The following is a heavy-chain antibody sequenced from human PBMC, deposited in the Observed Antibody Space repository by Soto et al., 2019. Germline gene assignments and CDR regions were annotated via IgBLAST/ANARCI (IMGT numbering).Heavy chain of an antibody. Sequence: EVQLVESGGGLVQPGGSLRLSCAASGFTFSSYSMNWVRQAPGKGLEWVSYISSSSSTIYYADSVKGRFTISRDNAKTSLYLQMNSLRAEDTAVYYCARDYYDSSGYSADFDYWGQGTLVTVSS. D-gene: IGHD3-22*01. J-gene: IGHJ4*02. V-gene: IGHV3-48*01. CDR3: ARDYYDSSGYSADFDY. CDR2: ISSSSSTI. CDR1: GFTFSSYS.